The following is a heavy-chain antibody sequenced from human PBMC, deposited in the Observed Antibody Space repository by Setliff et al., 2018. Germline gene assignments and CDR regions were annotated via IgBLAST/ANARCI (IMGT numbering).Heavy chain of an antibody. Sequence: ASVKVSCKASGYTLSKYYMHWVRQAPGQGLEWMGIINPSGGLTKYAQKFQGRVTMTRDTSTSTVYMGLSSLRTEDTAVYYCARGYYDSYARYYVVGDYWGQGTPVTVSS. J-gene: IGHJ4*02. CDR3: ARGYYDSYARYYVVGDY. D-gene: IGHD3-22*01. V-gene: IGHV1-46*01. CDR1: GYTLSKYY. CDR2: INPSGGLT.